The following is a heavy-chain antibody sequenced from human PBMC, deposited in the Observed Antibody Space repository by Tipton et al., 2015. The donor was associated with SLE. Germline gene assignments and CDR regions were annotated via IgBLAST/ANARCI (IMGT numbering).Heavy chain of an antibody. CDR3: AREVEGYYYYYMDV. CDR1: GGSISSYY. Sequence: TLSLTCTVSGGSISSYYWGWIRQPPGKGLEWIGSIYYSGSTNYNPSLKSRVTISVDTSKNQFSLKLSSVTAADTAVYYCAREVEGYYYYYMDVWGKGTTVTVSS. CDR2: IYYSGST. D-gene: IGHD5-24*01. J-gene: IGHJ6*03. V-gene: IGHV4-59*12.